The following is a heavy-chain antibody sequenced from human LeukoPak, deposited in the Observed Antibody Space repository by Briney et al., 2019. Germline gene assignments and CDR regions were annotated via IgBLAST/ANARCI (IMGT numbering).Heavy chain of an antibody. Sequence: GASVKVSCKASGYTFTSYGISWVRQAPGQGLEWMGWISPYNGNTNYAQKLQGRVTMTTDTSTSTAYMELRSLRSDDTAVYYCARVPYGLDYYYYMDVWGKGTTVTVSS. V-gene: IGHV1-18*01. D-gene: IGHD4-17*01. J-gene: IGHJ6*03. CDR1: GYTFTSYG. CDR2: ISPYNGNT. CDR3: ARVPYGLDYYYYMDV.